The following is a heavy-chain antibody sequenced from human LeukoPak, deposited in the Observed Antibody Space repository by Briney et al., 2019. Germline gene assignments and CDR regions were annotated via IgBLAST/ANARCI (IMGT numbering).Heavy chain of an antibody. CDR1: GGSISSSSYY. Sequence: ETLSLTCTVSGGSISSSSYYWGWIRQPPGKGLEWIGSIYYSGSTYYNPSLKSRVTISVDTSKNQFSLKLSSVTAADTAVYYCARIWFGELSYRRFDYWGQGTLVTVSS. CDR3: ARIWFGELSYRRFDY. D-gene: IGHD3-10*01. CDR2: IYYSGST. J-gene: IGHJ4*02. V-gene: IGHV4-39*07.